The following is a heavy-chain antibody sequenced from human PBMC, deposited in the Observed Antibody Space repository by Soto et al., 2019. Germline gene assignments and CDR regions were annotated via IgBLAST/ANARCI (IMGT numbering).Heavy chain of an antibody. Sequence: QVHLMQSGAEVKKPGSSVKVSCKASGGTFGSDAITWVRQAPGQGLEGVGRIIPIFGTTNYAQNLQGRVTISADKSTLTSYMELHSLTSDDTALHYCARDRTDSGYYTNWLDPWGQGTQVTVSS. J-gene: IGHJ5*02. V-gene: IGHV1-69*06. CDR1: GGTFGSDA. CDR3: ARDRTDSGYYTNWLDP. D-gene: IGHD3-22*01. CDR2: IIPIFGTT.